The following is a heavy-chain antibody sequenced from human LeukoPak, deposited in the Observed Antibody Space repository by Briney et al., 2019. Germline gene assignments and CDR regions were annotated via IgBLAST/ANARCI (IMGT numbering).Heavy chain of an antibody. CDR1: GFTFSGSW. CDR3: ARERDDSSGYSEYFQH. Sequence: QPGGSLRLSCAASGFTFSGSWMHWVRQTPGKGLVWVSRIIGDGSVTSYADSVKGRFTISRDNAKNTLYLQMNSLRAEDTAVYYCARERDDSSGYSEYFQHWGQGTLVTVSS. V-gene: IGHV3-74*01. CDR2: IIGDGSVT. J-gene: IGHJ1*01. D-gene: IGHD3-22*01.